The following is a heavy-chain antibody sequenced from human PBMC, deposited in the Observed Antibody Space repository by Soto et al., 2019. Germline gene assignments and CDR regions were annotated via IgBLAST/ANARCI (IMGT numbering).Heavy chain of an antibody. CDR2: ISSRSDTI. V-gene: IGHV3-48*02. CDR3: ARGAAYCGGDCHRGFDS. D-gene: IGHD2-21*02. Sequence: EVQLVESGGDLVQPGGSLRLSCAASGFTFSPYDMNWVLQGPGKGLEWVSYISSRSDTIFYTDSVKGRFTISRDNAKNSLYLHMNSLRDEDTAVYYCARGAAYCGGDCHRGFDSWGQGTLVTVSS. CDR1: GFTFSPYD. J-gene: IGHJ4*02.